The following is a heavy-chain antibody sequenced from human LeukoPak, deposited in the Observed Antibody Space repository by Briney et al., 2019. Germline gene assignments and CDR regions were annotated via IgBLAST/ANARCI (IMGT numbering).Heavy chain of an antibody. V-gene: IGHV3-20*04. CDR1: GFTFSSYE. J-gene: IGHJ6*03. CDR2: INWNGGST. CDR3: ARARPAYYYYYMDV. Sequence: GGSLRLSCAASGFTFSSYEMNWVRQAPGKGLEWVSGINWNGGSTGYADSVKGRFTISRDNAKNSLYLQMNSLRAEDTALYYCARARPAYYYYYMDVWGKGTTVTISS.